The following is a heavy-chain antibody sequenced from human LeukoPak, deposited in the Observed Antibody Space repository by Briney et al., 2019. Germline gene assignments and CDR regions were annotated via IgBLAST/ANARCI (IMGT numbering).Heavy chain of an antibody. Sequence: PGGSLRLSCAASGFTFSSYSMNWVRQAPGKGLEWVSYISSSSSTIYYAVSVKGRFTISRDNAKNSLYLQMNSLRAEDTAVYYCARVFLLQWELNSDYWGQGTLVTVSS. J-gene: IGHJ4*02. CDR3: ARVFLLQWELNSDY. CDR1: GFTFSSYS. V-gene: IGHV3-48*01. D-gene: IGHD1-26*01. CDR2: ISSSSSTI.